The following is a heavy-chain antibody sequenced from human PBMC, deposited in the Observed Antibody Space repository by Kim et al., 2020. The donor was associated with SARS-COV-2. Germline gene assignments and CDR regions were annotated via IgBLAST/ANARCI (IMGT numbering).Heavy chain of an antibody. Sequence: GGSLRLSCAASGFTFSDYGMHWVRQAPGKGLQWVAIISYDESDKYYTDSVKGRFTISRDNSKNTLYLQMSSLRPEDTAVYYCARANAWRTTWTYYFDYWGQGTLVTVSS. D-gene: IGHD1-26*01. CDR3: ARANAWRTTWTYYFDY. J-gene: IGHJ4*02. CDR1: GFTFSDYG. CDR2: ISYDESDK. V-gene: IGHV3-30*03.